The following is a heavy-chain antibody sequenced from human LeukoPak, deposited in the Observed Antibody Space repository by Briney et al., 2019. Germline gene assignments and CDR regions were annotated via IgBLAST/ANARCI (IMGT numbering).Heavy chain of an antibody. J-gene: IGHJ4*02. D-gene: IGHD6-19*01. Sequence: ASVNVSCKASGYTFTNYGISWVRQAPGQGLQWMGWISAYNGNTNYAQNLQGRVTMITETSTNTAYMEMRSLRSDDTAVYYCAKDFSPRYSSGWTSFDYWGQGTLVTVSS. CDR2: ISAYNGNT. V-gene: IGHV1-18*01. CDR1: GYTFTNYG. CDR3: AKDFSPRYSSGWTSFDY.